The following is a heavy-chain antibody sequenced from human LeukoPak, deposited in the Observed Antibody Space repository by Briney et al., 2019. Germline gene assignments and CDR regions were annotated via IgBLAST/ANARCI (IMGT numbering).Heavy chain of an antibody. Sequence: RGYLRLSCAASGFTFSSYSMNWVRQAPGKGLEWVSSISSSSSYIYYADSVKGRFTISRGNAKNSLYLQMNSLRAEDTAVYYCARRRYSGSYVGLDPWGQGTLVTVSS. CDR2: ISSSSSYI. J-gene: IGHJ5*02. D-gene: IGHD1-26*01. CDR1: GFTFSSYS. V-gene: IGHV3-21*01. CDR3: ARRRYSGSYVGLDP.